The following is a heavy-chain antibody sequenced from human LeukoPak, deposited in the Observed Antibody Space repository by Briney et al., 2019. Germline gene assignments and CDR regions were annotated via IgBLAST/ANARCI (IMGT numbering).Heavy chain of an antibody. Sequence: SETLSLTCTVSGGSIRSTTYYWGWIRQPPGKGLEWIGSIYYSGNTYHSPSLMSRVTISVDTSKNQFSLKLSSVTAADTAVYYCARDERWSSSWYRYYYYYMDVWGKGTTVTVSS. J-gene: IGHJ6*03. D-gene: IGHD6-13*01. V-gene: IGHV4-39*07. CDR1: GGSIRSTTYY. CDR3: ARDERWSSSWYRYYYYYMDV. CDR2: IYYSGNT.